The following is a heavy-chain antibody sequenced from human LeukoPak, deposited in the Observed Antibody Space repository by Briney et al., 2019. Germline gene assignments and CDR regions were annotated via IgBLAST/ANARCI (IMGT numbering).Heavy chain of an antibody. J-gene: IGHJ4*02. CDR3: AKNPKYTTTVTTFVY. CDR1: GFTFSSYA. Sequence: GGSLRLSCAASGFTFSSYAMSWVRQAPGKGLEWVSAISNSGGGTYYADSVKGRFTISRDNSKNTLYLQMNSLRAEDTAVYYCAKNPKYTTTVTTFVYWGQGTLVTVSS. D-gene: IGHD4-17*01. V-gene: IGHV3-23*01. CDR2: ISNSGGGT.